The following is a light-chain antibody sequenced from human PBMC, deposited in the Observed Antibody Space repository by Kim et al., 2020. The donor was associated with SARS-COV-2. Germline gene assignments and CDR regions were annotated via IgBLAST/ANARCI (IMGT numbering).Light chain of an antibody. CDR1: QNIGTF. V-gene: IGKV1-39*01. CDR3: QQTFITPPT. J-gene: IGKJ4*01. CDR2: ATN. Sequence: ASLGDSVTITCRAKQNIGTFLNCDQYKPGRAPKLLIYATNTLQNEGPSRFSGSVSGTDATLTISNLQPEDFATYFCQQTFITPPTFGGGTKVDIK.